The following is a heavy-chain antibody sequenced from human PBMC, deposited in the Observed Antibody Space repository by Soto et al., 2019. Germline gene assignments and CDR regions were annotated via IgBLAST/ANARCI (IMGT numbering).Heavy chain of an antibody. CDR1: GYDFNTSW. Sequence: ESLKISCRGSGYDFNTSWFGWVRQLPGRGLEWVGIMYPGDSDTRYNPSLQGHVTLSVDVTVSTAFLQWRSLETSDTGMYFCARLPRDCNKTSCYYADHWGQGTQVTVSS. CDR3: ARLPRDCNKTSCYYADH. CDR2: MYPGDSDT. V-gene: IGHV5-51*01. J-gene: IGHJ4*02. D-gene: IGHD3-3*01.